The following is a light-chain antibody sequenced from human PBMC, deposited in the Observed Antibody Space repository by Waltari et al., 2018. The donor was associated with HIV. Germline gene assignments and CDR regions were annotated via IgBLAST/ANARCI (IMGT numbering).Light chain of an antibody. J-gene: IGKJ3*01. CDR1: QNIKNN. CDR3: QQYHNLPFT. V-gene: IGKV3-15*01. Sequence: EIVMTQSPATLSASPGERATLSCRASQNIKNNLAWYQQKPGQAPRLLIHGASTTDTGISASFSGSESGTEFSLTIGSLQSEDFAVYYCQQYHNLPFTFGPGTRVEMK. CDR2: GAS.